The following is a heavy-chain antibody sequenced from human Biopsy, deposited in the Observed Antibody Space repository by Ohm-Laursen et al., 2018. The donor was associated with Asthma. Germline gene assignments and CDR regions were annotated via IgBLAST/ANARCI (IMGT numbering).Heavy chain of an antibody. CDR1: GFSFSNYG. J-gene: IGHJ4*02. D-gene: IGHD1-26*01. V-gene: IGHV3-30*18. CDR3: AKEVFPGWELRRGPDS. CDR2: ISFDGTNR. Sequence: SLRLSCAASGFSFSNYGMHWVRQAPGKGLDWVAVISFDGTNRNYTDSVKGRLTISRDNSRNTLHLEMNSLRAEDTAVYFCAKEVFPGWELRRGPDSWGQGTLVTVSS.